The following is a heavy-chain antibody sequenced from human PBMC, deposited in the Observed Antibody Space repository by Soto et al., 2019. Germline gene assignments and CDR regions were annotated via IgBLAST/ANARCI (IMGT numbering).Heavy chain of an antibody. Sequence: GASVKVSCKASGGTFSSYAISWVRQAPGQGLEWMGGIIPIFGTANYAQKFQGRVTITADESTSTAYMELSSLRSEDTAVYYCARDMGFEYSSSLQPRYYYYGMDVWGQGTTVTVSS. CDR2: IIPIFGTA. V-gene: IGHV1-69*13. D-gene: IGHD6-6*01. J-gene: IGHJ6*02. CDR1: GGTFSSYA. CDR3: ARDMGFEYSSSLQPRYYYYGMDV.